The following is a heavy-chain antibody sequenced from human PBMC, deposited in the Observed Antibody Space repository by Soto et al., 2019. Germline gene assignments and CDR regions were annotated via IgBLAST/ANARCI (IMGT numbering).Heavy chain of an antibody. CDR1: GFNFSSYD. J-gene: IGHJ4*02. CDR3: SRLLTLVCARECFDY. CDR2: ISGSGGRT. V-gene: IGHV3-23*01. Sequence: GGSLRLSCAASGFNFSSYDMGWVRQAPGKGLEWVSTISGSGGRTYYAESVKGRFTISRDNSERTLFLQMNSLRADDTAVYYCSRLLTLVCARECFDYWGQGTLVTVSS. D-gene: IGHD3-10*01.